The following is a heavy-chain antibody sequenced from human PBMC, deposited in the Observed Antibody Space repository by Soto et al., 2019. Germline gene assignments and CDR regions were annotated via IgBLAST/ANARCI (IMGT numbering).Heavy chain of an antibody. J-gene: IGHJ6*02. CDR1: GYTFTSYG. CDR3: ARVVVAATSPIYYYYGMDV. CDR2: ISAYNGNT. D-gene: IGHD2-15*01. V-gene: IGHV1-18*01. Sequence: ASLKVSCKASGYTFTSYGISWVRQAPGQGLEWMGWISAYNGNTNYAQKLQGRVTMTTDTSTSTAYMELRSLRSDDTAVYYCARVVVAATSPIYYYYGMDVWGQGTTVTVSS.